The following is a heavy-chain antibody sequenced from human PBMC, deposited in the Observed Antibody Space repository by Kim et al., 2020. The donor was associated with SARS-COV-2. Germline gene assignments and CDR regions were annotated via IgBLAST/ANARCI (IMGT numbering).Heavy chain of an antibody. CDR3: ARDAPAGATPGHVGY. CDR2: IWYDGSNK. D-gene: IGHD1-26*01. Sequence: GGSLRLSCAASGFTFSSYGMHWVRQAPGKGLEWVAVIWYDGSNKYYADSVKGRFTISRDNSKNTLYLQMNSLRAEDTAVYYCARDAPAGATPGHVGYWGQGTLVTVSS. J-gene: IGHJ4*02. V-gene: IGHV3-33*01. CDR1: GFTFSSYG.